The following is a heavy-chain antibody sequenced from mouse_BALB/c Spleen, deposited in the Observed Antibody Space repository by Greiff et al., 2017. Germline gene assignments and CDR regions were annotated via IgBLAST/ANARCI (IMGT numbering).Heavy chain of an antibody. D-gene: IGHD2-5*01. CDR3: AKKVYCSNYDYAMDY. V-gene: IGHV5-4*02. J-gene: IGHJ4*01. CDR2: ISDGGSYT. Sequence: EVKLVESGGGLVKPGGSLKLSCAASGFTFSDYYMSWVRQTPEKRLEWVATISDGGSYTYYPDSVKGRFTISRGNAKNNLYLQMSSLQSEDTTMYYYAKKVYCSNYDYAMDYWGQGTSVTVSS. CDR1: GFTFSDYY.